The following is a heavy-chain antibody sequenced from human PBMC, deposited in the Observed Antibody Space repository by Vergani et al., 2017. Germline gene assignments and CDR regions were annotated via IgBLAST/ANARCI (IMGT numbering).Heavy chain of an antibody. CDR2: IYYSGST. V-gene: IGHV4-59*01. CDR1: GGSISSYY. D-gene: IGHD3-3*02. CDR3: ARGLNIFGVIRGTSGYFQH. J-gene: IGHJ1*01. Sequence: QVQLQESGPGLVKPSETLSLTCTVSGGSISSYYWSWIRQPPGKGLEWIGYIYYSGSTNYNPSLKSRVTISVDTSKNQFSLKLSSVTAADTTVYYCARGLNIFGVIRGTSGYFQHWGQGTLVTVSS.